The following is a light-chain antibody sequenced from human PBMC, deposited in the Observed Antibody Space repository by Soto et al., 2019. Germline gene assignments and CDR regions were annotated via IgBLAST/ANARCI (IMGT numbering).Light chain of an antibody. CDR2: GAS. CDR1: QSINSF. J-gene: IGKJ1*01. CDR3: QQYGSSPPWT. Sequence: IALSQSPGSLSLSPGVGATLSCGASQSINSFLAWYQQRRGQAPRLLIHGASNRATGIPDRFSGSGSGTDFTLTISRLEPEDFAVYYCQQYGSSPPWTFGQGTKVDIK. V-gene: IGKV3-20*01.